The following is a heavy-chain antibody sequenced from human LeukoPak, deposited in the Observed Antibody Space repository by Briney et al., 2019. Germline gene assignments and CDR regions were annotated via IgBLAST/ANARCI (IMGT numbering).Heavy chain of an antibody. Sequence: GASVKVSCKASGYTFTGYYMHWVRQAPGQGLEWMGWINPNSGGTNYAQKFQGRVTMTRDTSISTAYMELSRLRSDDTAVYYCARDLAAATPTPHYYFDYWGQGTLVTVSS. CDR3: ARDLAAATPTPHYYFDY. J-gene: IGHJ4*02. CDR1: GYTFTGYY. V-gene: IGHV1-2*02. D-gene: IGHD6-25*01. CDR2: INPNSGGT.